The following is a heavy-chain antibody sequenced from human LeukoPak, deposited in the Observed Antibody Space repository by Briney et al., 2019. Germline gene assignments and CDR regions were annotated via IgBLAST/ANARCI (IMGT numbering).Heavy chain of an antibody. CDR2: VYYSGST. CDR3: ARGRANYDSTGYYY. V-gene: IGHV4-59*01. Sequence: SETLSLTCTVSGGSISSYYWSWIRQPPGKGLEWIGYVYYSGSTKYNPSLKSRVTITVDTSKNHFSLKLSSVTAADTALYYCARGRANYDSTGYYYWGQGILVTVSS. CDR1: GGSISSYY. J-gene: IGHJ4*02. D-gene: IGHD3-22*01.